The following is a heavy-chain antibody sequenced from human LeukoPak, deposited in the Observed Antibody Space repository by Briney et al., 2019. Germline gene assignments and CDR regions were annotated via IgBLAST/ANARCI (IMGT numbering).Heavy chain of an antibody. D-gene: IGHD5-18*01. CDR1: GFTFSSYG. Sequence: GGSLRLSCAASGFTFSSYGMHWVRQAPGKGLEWVAVISYDGSNKYYADSVKGRFTISRDNSKNTLYLQMSSLRAEDTAVYYCAKEDTAMVTLDYWGQGTLVTVSS. CDR2: ISYDGSNK. V-gene: IGHV3-30*18. J-gene: IGHJ4*02. CDR3: AKEDTAMVTLDY.